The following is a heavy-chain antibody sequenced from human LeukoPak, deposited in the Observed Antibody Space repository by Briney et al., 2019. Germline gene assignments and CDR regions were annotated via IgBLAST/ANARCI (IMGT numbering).Heavy chain of an antibody. CDR3: AKVLSLTAHYWYGMDV. Sequence: PGGSLRLSCVVSGISLSNYAMSWVRQAPGKGLEWVSYISERGGTTTYADSVKGRFTVSRDNSKNTVFLQMNSLRVDDTAVYYCAKVLSLTAHYWYGMDVWGQGATVTVSS. CDR2: ISERGGTT. V-gene: IGHV3-23*01. J-gene: IGHJ6*02. CDR1: GISLSNYA.